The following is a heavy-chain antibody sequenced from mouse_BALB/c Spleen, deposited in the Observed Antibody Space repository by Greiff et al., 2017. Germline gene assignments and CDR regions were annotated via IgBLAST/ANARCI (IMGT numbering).Heavy chain of an antibody. J-gene: IGHJ1*01. V-gene: IGHV5-12-2*01. Sequence: EVQVVESGGGLVQPGGSLKLSCAASGFTFSSYTMSWVRQTPEKRLEWVAYISNGGGSTYYPATVKGRFTISRDNATNTLYLQMSSLKSEDTAMYYCARHGDYYGSSPWYFDVWGAGTTVTVSS. CDR3: ARHGDYYGSSPWYFDV. D-gene: IGHD1-1*01. CDR1: GFTFSSYT. CDR2: ISNGGGST.